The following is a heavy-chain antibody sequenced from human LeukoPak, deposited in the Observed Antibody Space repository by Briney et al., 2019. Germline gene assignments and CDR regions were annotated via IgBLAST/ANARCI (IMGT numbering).Heavy chain of an antibody. CDR2: IREDGSET. CDR1: GFTFRSHW. J-gene: IGHJ2*01. CDR3: ARRDLEAYWYFDL. Sequence: GGSLRLSCAASGFTFRSHWMNWVRQAPGKGLEWVANIREDGSETYYVDSVKGRFTISRDNAKNSLILQMDSLRVDDTAVYCCARRDLEAYWYFDLWGRGTLVTVSS. V-gene: IGHV3-7*01. D-gene: IGHD3-16*01.